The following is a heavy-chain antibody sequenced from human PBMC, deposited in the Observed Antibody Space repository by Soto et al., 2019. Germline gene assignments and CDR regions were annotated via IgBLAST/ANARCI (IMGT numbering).Heavy chain of an antibody. J-gene: IGHJ6*02. V-gene: IGHV1-69*13. CDR2: IIPIFGTA. Sequence: SSVKVSCKASGGTFSSHAISWVRQAPGQGLEWMGGIIPIFGTANYAQKFQGRVTITADESTSTAYMELSSLRSEDTAVYYCARPAWTVVTMVRGYQGYYYGMDVWGQGTTVTVSS. D-gene: IGHD3-10*01. CDR1: GGTFSSHA. CDR3: ARPAWTVVTMVRGYQGYYYGMDV.